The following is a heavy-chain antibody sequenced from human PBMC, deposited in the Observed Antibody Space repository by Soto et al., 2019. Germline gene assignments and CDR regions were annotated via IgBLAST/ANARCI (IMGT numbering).Heavy chain of an antibody. CDR1: GGSISSGGYY. CDR2: IYYSGST. CDR3: ARESGVEQQRRGSGSAYYYYYYGMDV. J-gene: IGHJ6*02. V-gene: IGHV4-31*03. Sequence: QVQLQESGPGLVKPSQTLSLTCTVSGGSISSGGYYWSWIRQHPGKGLEWIGYIYYSGSTYYNPSLKSRVTISVDTSKNQFSLKLSSVTAADTAVYYCARESGVEQQRRGSGSAYYYYYYGMDVWGQGTTVTVSS. D-gene: IGHD6-13*01.